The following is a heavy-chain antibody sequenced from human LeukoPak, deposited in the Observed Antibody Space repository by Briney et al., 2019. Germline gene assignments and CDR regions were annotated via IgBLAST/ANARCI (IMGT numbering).Heavy chain of an antibody. J-gene: IGHJ4*02. CDR2: IYHSGST. V-gene: IGHV4-4*02. D-gene: IGHD3-9*01. Sequence: SETLSLTCAVSGGSISTSSWWSWVRQPPGKGLEWIGEIYHSGSTNYNPSLKSRVTISADQPKSQFPLKLSSVTAADTAVYYCARARIDWLLVFDYWGQGTLVTVSS. CDR3: ARARIDWLLVFDY. CDR1: GGSISTSSW.